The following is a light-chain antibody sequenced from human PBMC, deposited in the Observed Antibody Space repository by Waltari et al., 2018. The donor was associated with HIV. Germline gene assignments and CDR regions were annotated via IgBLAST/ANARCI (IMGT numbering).Light chain of an antibody. V-gene: IGLV2-14*03. CDR3: TSYTTTSTSWV. Sequence: QSALTQPASVPGSPGQPITFSCTGTSSDIGGYNYVSWYQQHPGKAPKLMIYDVNERPSGISDRFSGSKSGNTASLTIAGLQADDEADYYCTSYTTTSTSWVFGGGTKLTVL. CDR1: SSDIGGYNY. CDR2: DVN. J-gene: IGLJ3*02.